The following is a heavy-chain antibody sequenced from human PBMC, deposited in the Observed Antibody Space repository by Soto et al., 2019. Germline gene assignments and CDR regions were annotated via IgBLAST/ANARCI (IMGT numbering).Heavy chain of an antibody. CDR2: INHSGST. CDR1: GGSFSGYY. J-gene: IGHJ4*02. CDR3: ARGTVYDF. D-gene: IGHD1-20*01. V-gene: IGHV4-34*01. Sequence: SETLSLTCAVYGGSFSGYYWSWIRQPPGKGLEWIGEINHSGSTNYNPSLKSRVTISVDTSKNQFSLKLSSVTAADTAVYYCARGTVYDFWGQGTLVTVSS.